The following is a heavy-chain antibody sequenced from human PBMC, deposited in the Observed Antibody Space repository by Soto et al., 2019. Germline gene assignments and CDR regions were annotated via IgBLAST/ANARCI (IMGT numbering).Heavy chain of an antibody. Sequence: QVQLVESGGGVVQPGRSLRLSCAASGFTFSSYAMHWVRQAPGKGLEWVAVISYDGSNKYYADSVKGRFTISRDNSKNTLYLQMNSLRAEDTAVYYCAIALVKEGDYWGQGTLVTVS. V-gene: IGHV3-30-3*01. D-gene: IGHD2-8*02. J-gene: IGHJ4*02. CDR1: GFTFSSYA. CDR3: AIALVKEGDY. CDR2: ISYDGSNK.